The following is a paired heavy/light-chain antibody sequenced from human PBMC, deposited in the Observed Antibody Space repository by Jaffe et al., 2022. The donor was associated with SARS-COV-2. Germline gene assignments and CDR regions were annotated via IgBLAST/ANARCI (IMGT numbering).Light chain of an antibody. J-gene: IGKJ1*01. V-gene: IGKV4-1*01. CDR3: QQYYSTPKT. Sequence: DIVMTQSPDSLAVSLGERATINCKSSQSVLYSSSNKNYLAWYQQKPGQPPKLLIYWASTRESGVPDRFSGSGSGTDFTLTISSLQAEDVAVYYCQQYYSTPKTFGQGTKVEIK. CDR2: WAS. CDR1: QSVLYSSSNKNY.
Heavy chain of an antibody. CDR2: IYYSGST. Sequence: QVQLQESGPGLVKPAETLSLTCTVSGGSISSSSYYWGWIRQPPGKGLEWIGAIYYSGSTHYNPSLKSRVTVSVDTSKNQFSLKLSSMTAADTAMYYCVRHRRGSGWWEDDYWGQGILVTVSS. CDR1: GGSISSSSYY. V-gene: IGHV4-39*01. CDR3: VRHRRGSGWWEDDY. J-gene: IGHJ4*01. D-gene: IGHD6-19*01.